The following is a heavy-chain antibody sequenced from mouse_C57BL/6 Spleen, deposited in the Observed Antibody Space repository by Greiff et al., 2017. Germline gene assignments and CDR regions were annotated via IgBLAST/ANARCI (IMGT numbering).Heavy chain of an antibody. CDR2: IYPSDSET. V-gene: IGHV1-61*01. D-gene: IGHD2-1*01. Sequence: QVQLQQPGAELVKPGSSVKLSCKASGYTFTSYWMHWVKQRPGQGLEWIGNIYPSDSETHYNQKFKDKATLTVDKSSSTAYMQLSSLTSEDSAVYYCAREIYYGNLYYFDYWGQGTTLTVSS. CDR3: AREIYYGNLYYFDY. CDR1: GYTFTSYW. J-gene: IGHJ2*01.